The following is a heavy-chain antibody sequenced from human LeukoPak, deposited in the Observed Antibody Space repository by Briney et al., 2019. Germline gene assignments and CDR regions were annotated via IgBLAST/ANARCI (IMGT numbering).Heavy chain of an antibody. V-gene: IGHV4-59*11. J-gene: IGHJ4*02. D-gene: IGHD2-8*01. CDR2: IYYSGST. Sequence: SETLSLTCTVSGGSISSHYWSWIRQPPGKGLEWIGYIYYSGSTNYNPPLKSRVTISVDTSKNQFSLKLSSVTAADTAVYYCASDTKGAFDYWGQGTLVTVSS. CDR3: ASDTKGAFDY. CDR1: GGSISSHY.